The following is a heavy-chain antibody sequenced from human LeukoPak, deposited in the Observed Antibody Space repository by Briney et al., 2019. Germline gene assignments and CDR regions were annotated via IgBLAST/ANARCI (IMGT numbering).Heavy chain of an antibody. Sequence: GESLKISCKGSGYSFTNYWIGWVRQMPGKGLEWMGTIYPGNSQTRYSPSFQGQVTISADNSINSAYLQWSSLKASDTGIYYCARQGEQWVPWDYWGQGTLVTVSS. CDR3: ARQGEQWVPWDY. CDR2: IYPGNSQT. CDR1: GYSFTNYW. D-gene: IGHD6-19*01. V-gene: IGHV5-51*01. J-gene: IGHJ4*02.